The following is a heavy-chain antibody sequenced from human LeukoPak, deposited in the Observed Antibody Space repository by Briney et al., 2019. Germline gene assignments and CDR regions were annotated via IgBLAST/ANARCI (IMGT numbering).Heavy chain of an antibody. D-gene: IGHD2-15*01. J-gene: IGHJ5*02. Sequence: PGGSLRLSCAVSGFTFSTYAMNWVRQAPGKGLEWVSYISSSGSTIYYADSVKGRFTISRDNAKNSLYLQMNSLRAEDTAVYYCARREYCSGGTCKGFDPWGQGTLVTVSS. CDR3: ARREYCSGGTCKGFDP. CDR2: ISSSGSTI. V-gene: IGHV3-48*03. CDR1: GFTFSTYA.